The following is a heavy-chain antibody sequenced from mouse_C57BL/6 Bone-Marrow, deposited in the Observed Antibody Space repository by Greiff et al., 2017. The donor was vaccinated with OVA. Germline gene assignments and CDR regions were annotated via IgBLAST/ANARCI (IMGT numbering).Heavy chain of an antibody. CDR3: TSYGNFAY. CDR2: IDPENGDT. Sequence: VQLQQSGAELVRPGASVKLSCTASGFNIKDDYMHWVKQRPEQGLEWIGWIDPENGDTEYASKFQGKATITADTSSNTAYLQLSSLTSEDTAVYSCTSYGNFAYWGQGTTLTVSA. J-gene: IGHJ2*01. D-gene: IGHD2-1*01. V-gene: IGHV14-4*01. CDR1: GFNIKDDY.